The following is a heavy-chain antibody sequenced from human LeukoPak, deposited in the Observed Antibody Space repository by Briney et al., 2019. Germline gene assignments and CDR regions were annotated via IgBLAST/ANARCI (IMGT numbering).Heavy chain of an antibody. Sequence: PGGSLRLSCAASGFTFSSYWMSWVRQAPGKGLEWVANIKQDGSEKYYVDSVEGRFTISRDNAKNSLYLQMNSLRAEDTAVYYCARGGMITFGGVIGDFDYWGQGTLVTVSS. CDR1: GFTFSSYW. D-gene: IGHD3-16*02. CDR2: IKQDGSEK. J-gene: IGHJ4*02. V-gene: IGHV3-7*01. CDR3: ARGGMITFGGVIGDFDY.